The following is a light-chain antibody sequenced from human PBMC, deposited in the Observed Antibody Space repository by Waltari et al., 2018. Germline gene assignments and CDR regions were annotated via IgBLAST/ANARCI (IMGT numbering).Light chain of an antibody. CDR3: QQRSDWLT. CDR1: QNVNNF. J-gene: IGKJ4*01. CDR2: DAS. Sequence: EIVLTQSPATLSLSPGERATLSCRASQNVNNFLNWYQQKPGQAPRLLILDASNRPTGVPDRFSGSGSGTDFTLTISRLDPEDFGVYYCQQRSDWLTFGGGTKVEI. V-gene: IGKV3-11*01.